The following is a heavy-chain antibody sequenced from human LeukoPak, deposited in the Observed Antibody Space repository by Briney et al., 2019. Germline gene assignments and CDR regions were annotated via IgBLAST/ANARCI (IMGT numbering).Heavy chain of an antibody. V-gene: IGHV3-30*04. CDR3: ARDRGAGPYYYYYMDV. CDR1: GFTFSSYA. J-gene: IGHJ6*03. Sequence: PGGSLRLSCAASGFTFSSYAMHWVRQAPGKGLEWVAVISYDGSKKYYADSVKGRFTISRDNSKNTLYLQMNSLRAEDTAVYYCARDRGAGPYYYYYMDVWGKGTMVTVSS. D-gene: IGHD6-19*01. CDR2: ISYDGSKK.